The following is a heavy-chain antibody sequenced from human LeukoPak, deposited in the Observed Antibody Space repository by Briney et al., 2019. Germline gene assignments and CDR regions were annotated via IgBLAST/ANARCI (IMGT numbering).Heavy chain of an antibody. Sequence: AESLKISCRVSEYDFTNYWIGWVRQMPGKGLEWMGIIYPSDSDTRYSPSFQGQVTISADKSISTAYLQWSSLKASDTAVYYCARRQAYTMRRNYYSYMDVWGNGTTVTVSS. CDR3: ARRQAYTMRRNYYSYMDV. CDR1: EYDFTNYW. V-gene: IGHV5-51*01. J-gene: IGHJ6*03. D-gene: IGHD3-10*01. CDR2: IYPSDSDT.